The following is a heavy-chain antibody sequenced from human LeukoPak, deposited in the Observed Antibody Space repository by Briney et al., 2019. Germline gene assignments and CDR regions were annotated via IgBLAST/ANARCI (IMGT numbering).Heavy chain of an antibody. V-gene: IGHV3-15*01. J-gene: IGHJ4*02. Sequence: GGSLRLSCAASGFTFINTWMSWVRQAPGRGLEWVGRIKSKTDGGTTDYAAPVKGRFTISRDDSKNTLYLQMNSLKTEDTAVYYCTSFGSHRLYYWGQGTLVTMSS. CDR2: IKSKTDGGTT. D-gene: IGHD3-16*02. CDR3: TSFGSHRLYY. CDR1: GFTFINTW.